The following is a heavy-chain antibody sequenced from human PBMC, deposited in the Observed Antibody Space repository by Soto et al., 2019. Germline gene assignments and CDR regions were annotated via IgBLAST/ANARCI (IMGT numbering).Heavy chain of an antibody. CDR2: IYHTGST. Sequence: QLQLQESGSGLVKPSQTLSLTCAVSGNSVSSIGFSWSWIRQPPGKGLEWIGYIYHTGSTYYNPSVKSRFTISLDRSKGLFALNLSSVTVAYTVVYYCAGLFGEARGIDYWGQGTLVTVS. J-gene: IGHJ4*02. CDR1: GNSVSSIGFS. D-gene: IGHD3-10*01. V-gene: IGHV4-30-2*01. CDR3: AGLFGEARGIDY.